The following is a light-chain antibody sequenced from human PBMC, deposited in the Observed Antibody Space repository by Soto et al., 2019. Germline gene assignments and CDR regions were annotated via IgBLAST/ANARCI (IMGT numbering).Light chain of an antibody. V-gene: IGKV1-9*01. J-gene: IGKJ4*01. Sequence: DHQVRYTTYFTSAYVEDRVTITCRASQGISSYLTWYQQKPGKAPKLLIYAASTLQSGVPSRFSGSGSGTEFTLTISSLQPEDFAPYYFQQFNHEIRGNFGGGTKVEIK. CDR1: QGISSY. CDR3: QQFNHEIRGN. CDR2: AAS.